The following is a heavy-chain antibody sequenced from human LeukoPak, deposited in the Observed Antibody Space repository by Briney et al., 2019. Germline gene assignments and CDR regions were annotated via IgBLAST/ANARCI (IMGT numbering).Heavy chain of an antibody. Sequence: PSETLSLTCAVYGGSISSSSYYWGWIRQPPGKGLEWIGSIYYSGSTYYNPSLKSRVTISVDTSKNQFSLKLSSVTAADTAVYYCARDRWELLSNSYHYCGLDVWGQGTTVTVSS. CDR1: GGSISSSSYY. D-gene: IGHD2-15*01. J-gene: IGHJ6*02. CDR2: IYYSGST. CDR3: ARDRWELLSNSYHYCGLDV. V-gene: IGHV4-39*02.